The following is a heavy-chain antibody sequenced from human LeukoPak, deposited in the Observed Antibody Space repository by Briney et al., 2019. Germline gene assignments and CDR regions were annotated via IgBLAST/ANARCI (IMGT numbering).Heavy chain of an antibody. J-gene: IGHJ4*02. V-gene: IGHV4-39*07. D-gene: IGHD6-13*01. CDR3: ARDSLAAVSFDY. CDR2: IYYSGST. Sequence: SETLSLTCTVSGGSISSSSYYWGWIRQPPGKGLEWIGSIYYSGSTYYNPSLKSRVTISVDTSKNQFSLKLSSVTAADTAVYYCARDSLAAVSFDYWGQGTLVTVSS. CDR1: GGSISSSSYY.